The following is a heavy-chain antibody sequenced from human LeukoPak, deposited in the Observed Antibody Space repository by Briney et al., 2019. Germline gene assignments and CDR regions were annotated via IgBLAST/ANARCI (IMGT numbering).Heavy chain of an antibody. Sequence: EASETLSLTCAVYGGSFSGYYWSWIRQPPGKGLEWIGEINHSGSTNYNPSLKSRVTISVDTSKNQFSLKLSSVTAADTAVYYCARGGWFDPWGQGTLVTVSS. CDR2: INHSGST. CDR3: ARGGWFDP. V-gene: IGHV4-34*01. CDR1: GGSFSGYY. J-gene: IGHJ5*02.